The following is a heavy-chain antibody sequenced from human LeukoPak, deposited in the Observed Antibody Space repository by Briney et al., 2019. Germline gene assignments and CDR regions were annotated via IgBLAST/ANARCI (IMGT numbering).Heavy chain of an antibody. CDR2: INPNSGGT. CDR3: ARVDFWSGYFGGMDY. CDR1: GYTFTGYN. V-gene: IGHV1-2*02. J-gene: IGHJ4*02. D-gene: IGHD3-3*01. Sequence: ASVKVSCKASGYTFTGYNMHWVRQAPGQGLEWMGWINPNSGGTNYAQKFQGRVTMTRDTSISTAYMELSRLRSDDTAVYYCARVDFWSGYFGGMDYWGQGTLVTVSS.